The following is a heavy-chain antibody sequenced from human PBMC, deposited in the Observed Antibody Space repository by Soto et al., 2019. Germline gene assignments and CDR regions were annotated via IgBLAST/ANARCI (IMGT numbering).Heavy chain of an antibody. CDR3: ARAGLLASGDY. CDR1: GITFSSSW. V-gene: IGHV3-74*01. J-gene: IGHJ4*02. D-gene: IGHD1-26*01. CDR2: ISGDGGTT. Sequence: GGSLRLSCAASGITFSSSWMYWFRQAPGKGLVWVSGISGDGGTTTHADSVKGRFTISRDNAKNTLYLQMNSLRVEDTAVYYCARAGLLASGDYWGQGTLVTVS.